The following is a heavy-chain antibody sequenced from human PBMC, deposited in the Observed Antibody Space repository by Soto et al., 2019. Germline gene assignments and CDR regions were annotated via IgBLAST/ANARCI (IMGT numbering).Heavy chain of an antibody. V-gene: IGHV5-51*01. D-gene: IGHD2-8*02. CDR1: GYTFTSYW. CDR3: ARGYCTATICDPWFDP. J-gene: IGHJ5*02. Sequence: GESLKISCKGSGYTFTSYWIAWVRQMPGKGLEWMGIIYPGDSDTRYSPSFQGQVTISVDKSITTAYLQWSSLKASDTAMYYCARGYCTATICDPWFDPWGQGTLVTVSS. CDR2: IYPGDSDT.